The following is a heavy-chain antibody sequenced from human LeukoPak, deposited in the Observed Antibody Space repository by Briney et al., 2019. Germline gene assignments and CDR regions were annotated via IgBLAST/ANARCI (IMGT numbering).Heavy chain of an antibody. CDR2: LYDSGST. Sequence: SETLSLTCTISGGSITTYYWSWIRQPPGKGPQWIGYLYDSGSTESTPSLKGRVAMSVDTTRNQFSLKLTSVTAADTAVYYCAAYGANSEYFVKWRQGTLVTVSS. V-gene: IGHV4-59*01. D-gene: IGHD4/OR15-4a*01. CDR1: GGSITTYY. CDR3: AAYGANSEYFVK. J-gene: IGHJ4*02.